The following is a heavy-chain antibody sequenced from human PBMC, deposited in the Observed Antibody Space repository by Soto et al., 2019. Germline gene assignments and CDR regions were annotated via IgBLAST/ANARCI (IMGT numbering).Heavy chain of an antibody. CDR3: ARETAAELRLFDS. CDR1: GGSISSGGYY. D-gene: IGHD2-2*01. J-gene: IGHJ5*01. V-gene: IGHV4-31*03. CDR2: IYYSGST. Sequence: PSETLSLTCTVSGGSISSGGYYWSWIRQHPGKGLEWIGYIYYSGSTYYNPSLKSRVTISVDTSKNQFSLKLSSVTAADTAVYYCARETAAELRLFDSWGQGSLVTVSS.